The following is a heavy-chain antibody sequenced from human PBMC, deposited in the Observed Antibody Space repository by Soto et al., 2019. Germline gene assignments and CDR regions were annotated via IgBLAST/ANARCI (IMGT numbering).Heavy chain of an antibody. V-gene: IGHV1-8*01. CDR3: ARAGGGGYFDY. J-gene: IGHJ4*02. Sequence: QVQLVQSGAEVKKPGASVKVSCKASGYTFTSYDINWVRQATGQGLEWMGWMNPNSDNTGYAQKCPXXLNMTGNNPISTGYMALSSLRAGDTAVYYCARAGGGGYFDYWGQGILVTVSS. CDR2: MNPNSDNT. D-gene: IGHD3-10*01. CDR1: GYTFTSYD.